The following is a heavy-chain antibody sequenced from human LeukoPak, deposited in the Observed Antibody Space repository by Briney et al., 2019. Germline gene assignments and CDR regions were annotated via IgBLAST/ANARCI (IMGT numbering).Heavy chain of an antibody. CDR3: AKERTVVAPAFDI. J-gene: IGHJ3*02. CDR1: GFTFSSYR. D-gene: IGHD2-15*01. CDR2: ISYDGSNK. Sequence: GGSLRLFCAASGFTFSSYRMHWVRQASGKGRVWVAVISYDGSNKYYADSVKGRFTISRDNSKNTLYLQRIRLRAEDTAEYYCAKERTVVAPAFDIWGQGTMVTVSS. V-gene: IGHV3-30*18.